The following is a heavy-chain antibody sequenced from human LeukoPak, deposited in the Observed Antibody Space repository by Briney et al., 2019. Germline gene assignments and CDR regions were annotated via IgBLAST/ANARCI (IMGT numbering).Heavy chain of an antibody. D-gene: IGHD3-22*01. CDR3: AKSLSSGYYYLYFFDH. CDR2: ISGYDVTT. J-gene: IGHJ4*02. CDR1: GFDISDYG. Sequence: GGSLRLSCSVSGFDISDYGMSWVRQAPGKGLEWVSAISGYDVTTYYAESVKGRFAISRDTSKNTLYLQIDSLRVEDTAVYYCAKSLSSGYYYLYFFDHWGQGTLVTVSP. V-gene: IGHV3-23*01.